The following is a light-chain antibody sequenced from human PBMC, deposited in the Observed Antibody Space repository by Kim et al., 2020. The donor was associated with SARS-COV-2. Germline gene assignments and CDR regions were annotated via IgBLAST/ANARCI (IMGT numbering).Light chain of an antibody. CDR2: DVS. CDR1: SSNIERYNY. J-gene: IGLJ2*01. Sequence: GQSVTIACNGSSSNIERYNYVSWYQHHADEGPKLMIYDVSKRPSGVPDRYSGSKSENPASLTVSGLQTEDKADYYCSSYTDSDTLIFGGGTQLTVL. CDR3: SSYTDSDTLI. V-gene: IGLV2-8*01.